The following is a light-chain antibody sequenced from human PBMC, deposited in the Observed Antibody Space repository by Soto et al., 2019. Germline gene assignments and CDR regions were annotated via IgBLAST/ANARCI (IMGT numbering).Light chain of an antibody. CDR2: RSS. CDR3: QQYGTKVS. V-gene: IGKV3-20*01. Sequence: ESVLTQSPSSLSLSPGESATLSCRASQSLSSSYLAWYQQKAGQPPRLLMFRSSDRAAGVPDRFRGSASGTEFTLTISSLEPEDFAVYYCQQYGTKVSFGPGTKVDIK. J-gene: IGKJ3*01. CDR1: QSLSSSY.